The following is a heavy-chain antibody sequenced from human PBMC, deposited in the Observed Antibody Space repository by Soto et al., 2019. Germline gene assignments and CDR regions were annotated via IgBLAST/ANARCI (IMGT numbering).Heavy chain of an antibody. V-gene: IGHV3-73*01. CDR2: IRSKANSYAT. CDR3: TRHGDYYGSGSYGGFYMDV. Sequence: GGSLRLSCAASGFTFSGSAMHWVRQASGKGLEWVGRIRSKANSYATAYAASVKGRFTISRDDSKNTAHLQMNSLKTEDTAVYYCTRHGDYYGSGSYGGFYMDVWGKGTTVTVSS. CDR1: GFTFSGSA. J-gene: IGHJ6*03. D-gene: IGHD3-10*01.